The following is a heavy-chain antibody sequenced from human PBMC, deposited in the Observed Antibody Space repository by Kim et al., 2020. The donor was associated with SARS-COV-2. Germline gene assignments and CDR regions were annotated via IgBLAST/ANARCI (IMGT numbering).Heavy chain of an antibody. D-gene: IGHD2-8*01. J-gene: IGHJ4*02. CDR1: GFTFGDYY. CDR3: ARASFCTSGGCYFDS. CDR2: ISTTGSST. V-gene: IGHV3-11*01. Sequence: GGSLRLSCEASGFTFGDYYMNWIRQAPGKGLERVSKISTTGSSTSYADFVKGRFIISRDNTKSSLYLQMNKLRAGDTAVFYCARASFCTSGGCYFDSWGQGALVTVSS.